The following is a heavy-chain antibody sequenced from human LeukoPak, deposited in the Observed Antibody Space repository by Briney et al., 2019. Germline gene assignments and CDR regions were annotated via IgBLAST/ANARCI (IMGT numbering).Heavy chain of an antibody. Sequence: ASVKVSCKASGYTFTSYGISWVRQAPGQGLEWMGWISAYNGNTNYAQKLQGRVTMTTDTSTSTAYMELRSLRSDDTAVYYCARDVGGYCSSTSCYSHGMDYWGQGTLVTVSS. CDR1: GYTFTSYG. D-gene: IGHD2-2*02. V-gene: IGHV1-18*01. J-gene: IGHJ4*02. CDR3: ARDVGGYCSSTSCYSHGMDY. CDR2: ISAYNGNT.